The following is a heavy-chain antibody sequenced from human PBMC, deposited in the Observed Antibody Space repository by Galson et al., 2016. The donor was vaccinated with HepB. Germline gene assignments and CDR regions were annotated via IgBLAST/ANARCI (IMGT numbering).Heavy chain of an antibody. D-gene: IGHD3-3*01. J-gene: IGHJ6*02. V-gene: IGHV3-33*01. CDR2: IWYDGRNK. Sequence: SLRLSCAAFGFSFSSYAMHWVRQAPGKGLEWVATIWYDGRNKYYEDAVKGRFTISRDNPKNTLNLQMNSLRAEDTAVYYCARDRNDFWSGNYYYYAMDVWGQGTTVTVSS. CDR3: ARDRNDFWSGNYYYYAMDV. CDR1: GFSFSSYA.